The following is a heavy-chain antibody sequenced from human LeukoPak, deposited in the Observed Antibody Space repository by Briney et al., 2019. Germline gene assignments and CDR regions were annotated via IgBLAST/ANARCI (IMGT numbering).Heavy chain of an antibody. CDR3: ATYYYDILTGPGAFDI. CDR2: IYYSGST. J-gene: IGHJ3*02. Sequence: SETLSLTCTVSGGSISSYYWSWIRQPPGKGLEWIGYIYYSGSTNYNPSLKSRVTISVDTSKNQFSLKLSSVTAADTAVYYCATYYYDILTGPGAFDIWGQGTMVTVSS. D-gene: IGHD3-9*01. CDR1: GGSISSYY. V-gene: IGHV4-59*01.